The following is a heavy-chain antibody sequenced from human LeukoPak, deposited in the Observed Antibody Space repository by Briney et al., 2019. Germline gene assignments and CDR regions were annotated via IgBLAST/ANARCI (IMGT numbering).Heavy chain of an antibody. CDR2: INSGGSA. J-gene: IGHJ3*02. CDR1: GFTFDDYA. CDR3: AREYGNWNARNAFDI. D-gene: IGHD1-1*01. Sequence: GRSLRLSCAASGFTFDDYAMHWVRQAPGKGLEWVSVINSGGSAYYADPVKGRFTISRDNSKNMLYLQMNSLRAEDTAVYYCAREYGNWNARNAFDIWGQGTMVTVSS. V-gene: IGHV3-53*01.